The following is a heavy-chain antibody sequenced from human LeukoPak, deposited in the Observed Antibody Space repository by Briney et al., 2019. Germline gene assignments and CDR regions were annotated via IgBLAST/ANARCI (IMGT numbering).Heavy chain of an antibody. V-gene: IGHV3-7*01. CDR1: GFTFSSYW. J-gene: IGHJ4*02. CDR3: ARDRGWLMADY. Sequence: GGSLRLSCAASGFTFSSYWMSWVRPAPGKGLEWVANIKQDGSEKYYVDSVKGRFTISRDNSKNTLYLQMNSLRAEDTAVYYCARDRGWLMADYWGQGSLVTVSS. CDR2: IKQDGSEK. D-gene: IGHD3-10*01.